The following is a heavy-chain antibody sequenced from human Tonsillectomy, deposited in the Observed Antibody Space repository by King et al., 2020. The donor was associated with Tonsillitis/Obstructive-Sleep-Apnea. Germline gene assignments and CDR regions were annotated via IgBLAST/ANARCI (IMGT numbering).Heavy chain of an antibody. J-gene: IGHJ4*02. CDR3: AREGEYSSTNYFDY. V-gene: IGHV4-39*02. Sequence: QLQESGPGLVKPSETLSLTCTVSGGSISSSTYYWGWIRQPPGKGLEWIGSIHYSGITYYNPSLKSRVTISVDTSKNQFSLKLSSVTAADTPVYYCAREGEYSSTNYFDYWGQGTLVTVSS. CDR1: GGSISSSTYY. D-gene: IGHD6-6*01. CDR2: IHYSGIT.